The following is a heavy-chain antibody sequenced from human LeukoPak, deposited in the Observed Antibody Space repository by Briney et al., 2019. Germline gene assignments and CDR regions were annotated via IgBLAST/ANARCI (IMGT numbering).Heavy chain of an antibody. D-gene: IGHD6-13*01. V-gene: IGHV3-53*04. CDR3: AREQLGRYYFDY. CDR1: GFTFSSYN. CDR2: IYSGGGT. J-gene: IGHJ4*02. Sequence: GGSLRLSCAASGFTFSSYNMSWVRQAPGKGLEWVSVIYSGGGTYYADSVKGRFTISRHNSKNTLYLQMNSLRAEDTAVYYCAREQLGRYYFDYWGQGTLVTVSS.